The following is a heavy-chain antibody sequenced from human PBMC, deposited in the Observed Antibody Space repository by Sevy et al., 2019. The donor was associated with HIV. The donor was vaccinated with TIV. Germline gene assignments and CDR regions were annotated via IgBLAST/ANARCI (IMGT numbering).Heavy chain of an antibody. D-gene: IGHD2-15*01. Sequence: SETLSLTCTVSGDSISGYYWNWIRQPAGKGLEWIGRIFSSGTTNYNPSLKSRVTMSIDTSKNQFSLRLRSVTAADSAGCYCARGRGGGDCSGGSSYFDYXYYYGMDVWGQGTTVTVSS. CDR2: IFSSGTT. CDR1: GDSISGYY. CDR3: ARGRGGGDCSGGSSYFDYXYYYGMDV. V-gene: IGHV4-4*07. J-gene: IGHJ6*02.